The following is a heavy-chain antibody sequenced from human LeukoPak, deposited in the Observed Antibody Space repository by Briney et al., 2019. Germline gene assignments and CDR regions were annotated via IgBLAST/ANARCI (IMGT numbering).Heavy chain of an antibody. Sequence: GGSLRLSCAASGFTFSSYSMNWVRQAPGKGLEWVSYISSSSSTIYYADSVKRRFTISRDNAKNSLYLQMNSLRDEDTAVYYCARDNYYGSGSYYYEQFDYWGQGTLVTVSS. D-gene: IGHD3-10*01. CDR3: ARDNYYGSGSYYYEQFDY. CDR1: GFTFSSYS. V-gene: IGHV3-48*02. CDR2: ISSSSSTI. J-gene: IGHJ4*02.